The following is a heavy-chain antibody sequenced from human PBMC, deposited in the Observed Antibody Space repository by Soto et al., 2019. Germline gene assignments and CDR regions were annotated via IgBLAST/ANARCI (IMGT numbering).Heavy chain of an antibody. CDR1: GGSISSGGYS. D-gene: IGHD6-19*01. Sequence: QLQLQESGSGLVKPSQTLSLTCAVSGGSISSGGYSWSWIRQPPGKGLEWIGYIYHSGSTYYNPSLKNRVTRSVDRSKNQFSLKLSSVTAADTAVYYCARSIDGTAVAGTVNWFDPWGQGTLVTVSS. J-gene: IGHJ5*02. V-gene: IGHV4-30-2*01. CDR2: IYHSGST. CDR3: ARSIDGTAVAGTVNWFDP.